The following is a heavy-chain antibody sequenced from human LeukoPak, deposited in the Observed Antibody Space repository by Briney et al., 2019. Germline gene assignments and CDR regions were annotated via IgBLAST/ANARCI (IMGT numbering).Heavy chain of an antibody. D-gene: IGHD1-26*01. CDR1: GFTFSSYA. J-gene: IGHJ4*02. CDR3: ASALRIYYYFDY. V-gene: IGHV3-23*01. Sequence: GGSLRLSCAASGFTFSSYAMSWVHQAPGKGLEWVSAISDSDGNTYYADSVKGRFTISRDNSKNTLYLQMNSLRAEDTAVYYCASALRIYYYFDYWGQGTLVTVSS. CDR2: ISDSDGNT.